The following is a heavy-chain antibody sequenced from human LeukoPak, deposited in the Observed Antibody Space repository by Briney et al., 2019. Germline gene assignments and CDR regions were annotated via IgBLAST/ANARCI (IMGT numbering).Heavy chain of an antibody. CDR3: ARALSTSYYYYYMDV. D-gene: IGHD2-2*01. CDR2: IYTSGST. CDR1: GGSISSGSYY. J-gene: IGHJ6*03. V-gene: IGHV4-61*02. Sequence: SETLSLTCTVSGGSISSGSYYWSWIRQPAGKGLEWIGRIYTSGSTNYNPSLKSRVTISVDTSKNQFSLMLSSVTAADTAVYYCARALSTSYYYYYMDVWGKGTTVTVSS.